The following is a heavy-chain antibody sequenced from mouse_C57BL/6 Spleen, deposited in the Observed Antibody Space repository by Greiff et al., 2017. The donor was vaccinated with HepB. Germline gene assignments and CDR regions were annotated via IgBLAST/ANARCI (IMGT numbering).Heavy chain of an antibody. D-gene: IGHD1-1*02. J-gene: IGHJ4*01. CDR2: IDPETGGT. Sequence: VQLQQSGAELVRPGASVTLSCKASGYTFTDYEMHWVKQTPVHGLEWIGAIDPETGGTAYNQKFKGKAILTADKSSSTAYMELRSLTSEDSAVYYCTRSEDYAPSYYAMDYWGQGTSVTVSS. V-gene: IGHV1-15*01. CDR1: GYTFTDYE. CDR3: TRSEDYAPSYYAMDY.